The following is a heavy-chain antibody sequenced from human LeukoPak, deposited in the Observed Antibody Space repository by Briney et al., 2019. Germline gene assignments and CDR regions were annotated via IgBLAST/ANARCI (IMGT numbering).Heavy chain of an antibody. V-gene: IGHV4-30-2*01. CDR1: GGSISSGGYS. CDR2: IYHSGST. CDR3: ARGDPYYDSSGWDAFDI. D-gene: IGHD3-22*01. J-gene: IGHJ3*02. Sequence: SETLSLTCAVSGGSISSGGYSWSWIRQPPGKGLEWIGYIYHSGSTYYNPSFKSRVTISVDRSKNQFSLKLSSVTAADTAVYYCARGDPYYDSSGWDAFDIWGQGTMVTVSS.